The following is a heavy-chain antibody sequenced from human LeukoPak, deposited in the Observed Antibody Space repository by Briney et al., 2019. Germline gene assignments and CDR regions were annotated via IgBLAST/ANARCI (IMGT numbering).Heavy chain of an antibody. CDR2: ISGSGGST. CDR3: AKEVGDSSGYRDYFDY. Sequence: GGSLRLSCAASGFTFSSYAMSWVRQAPGGGREWVSAISGSGGSTYYADSVKGRLTISRDNSKNTLYLQMNSLRAEDTAVYYCAKEVGDSSGYRDYFDYWGQGTLVTVSS. D-gene: IGHD3-22*01. J-gene: IGHJ4*02. CDR1: GFTFSSYA. V-gene: IGHV3-23*01.